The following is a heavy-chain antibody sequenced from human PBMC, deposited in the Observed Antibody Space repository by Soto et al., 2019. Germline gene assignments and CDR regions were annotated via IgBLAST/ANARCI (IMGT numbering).Heavy chain of an antibody. D-gene: IGHD2-2*01. CDR1: GGSISSYY. V-gene: IGHV4-4*07. CDR3: ARACSSNSCYDVFDY. CDR2: IYTSGST. Sequence: SETLSLTCTVSGGSISSYYWSWIRQPAGKGLEWIGRIYTSGSTNYNPSLKSRVTMSVDTSKNQFSLKLSSVTAADTAVYYCARACSSNSCYDVFDYWGQGTLVTVSS. J-gene: IGHJ4*02.